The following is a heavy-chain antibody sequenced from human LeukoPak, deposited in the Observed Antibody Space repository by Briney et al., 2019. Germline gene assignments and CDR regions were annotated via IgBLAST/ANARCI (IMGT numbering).Heavy chain of an antibody. CDR3: ARDRPRAV. V-gene: IGHV3-53*01. CDR1: GFSVSSNY. CDR2: INSGGGT. J-gene: IGHJ6*02. Sequence: GESLRLSCAASGFSVSSNYMSWVRPAPGKGLEWVSVINSGGGTYHADSVKGRFTISRDNSKNTLYLQMNSLRAEDTAVYYCARDRPRAVWGQGATVTVSS.